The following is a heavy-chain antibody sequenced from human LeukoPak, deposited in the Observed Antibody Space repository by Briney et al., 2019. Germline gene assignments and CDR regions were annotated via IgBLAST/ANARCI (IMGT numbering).Heavy chain of an antibody. Sequence: SETLSLTCTVSGGSISSYYWSWIRQPPGKGLEWIGSIYYSGSTCYNPSLKSRVTISVDTSKNQFSLKLSSVTAADTAVYHCARASYSSSSSFDHWGQGTLVTVSS. V-gene: IGHV4-59*05. CDR1: GGSISSYY. J-gene: IGHJ4*02. CDR2: IYYSGST. D-gene: IGHD6-6*01. CDR3: ARASYSSSSSFDH.